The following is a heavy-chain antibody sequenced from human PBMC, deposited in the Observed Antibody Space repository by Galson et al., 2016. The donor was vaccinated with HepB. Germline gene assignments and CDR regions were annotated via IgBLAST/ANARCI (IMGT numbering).Heavy chain of an antibody. CDR3: ARDRYGDYLDY. CDR2: IWYDRNNK. D-gene: IGHD4-17*01. J-gene: IGHJ4*02. Sequence: SLRLSCAASGFTFNSCGMHWVRQAPGKGLEWVAIIWYDRNNKYYADSVKGRFTISRDISKNTLYLQMNSLRAEDTAVYYCARDRYGDYLDYWGQGTLVTVSS. V-gene: IGHV3-33*01. CDR1: GFTFNSCG.